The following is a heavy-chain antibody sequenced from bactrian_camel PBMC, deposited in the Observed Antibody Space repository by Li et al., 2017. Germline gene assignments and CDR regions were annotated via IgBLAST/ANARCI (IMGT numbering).Heavy chain of an antibody. CDR2: INTGRGTT. V-gene: IGHV3S54*01. D-gene: IGHD2*01. CDR1: GWTYYSKC. J-gene: IGHJ4*01. Sequence: QVQLVESGGDSVQAGGSLRLSCAASGWTYYSKCMGWFRQAPGKEREVVAGINTGRGTTYYGDAVKDRFTISHDNAKNTVYLQMNDLKPEDTAMYYCAANFGPYCSGPYLARRANFEGQGTQVTVS.